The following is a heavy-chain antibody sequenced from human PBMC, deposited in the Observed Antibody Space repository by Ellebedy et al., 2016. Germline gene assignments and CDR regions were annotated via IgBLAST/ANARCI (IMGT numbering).Heavy chain of an antibody. J-gene: IGHJ4*02. CDR1: GFTFGTYG. CDR3: AKLTPN. Sequence: GESLKISXAASGFTFGTYGMNWVRQAPGKGLEWVSSISASGYLTYYADSLKGRFTISRDNSKNTLYLQMNSLRADDTAVYYCAKLTPNWGQGTLVTVSS. CDR2: ISASGYLT. V-gene: IGHV3-23*01.